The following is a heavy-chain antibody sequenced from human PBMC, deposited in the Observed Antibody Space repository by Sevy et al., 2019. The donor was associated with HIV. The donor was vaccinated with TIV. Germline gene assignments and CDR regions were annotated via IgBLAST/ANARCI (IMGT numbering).Heavy chain of an antibody. CDR2: IKQDGSEK. J-gene: IGHJ4*02. V-gene: IGHV3-7*01. CDR3: AIIPKPLRGKGDLGY. Sequence: GGSLRLSCVASGFTFSRYWMSWVRQAPGKGLEWVANIKQDGSEKYYVDSVRGRFTISRDNAKNSLYLQMNSLRAEDTAVYCCAIIPKPLRGKGDLGYWGQGTLVTVSS. D-gene: IGHD2-15*01. CDR1: GFTFSRYW.